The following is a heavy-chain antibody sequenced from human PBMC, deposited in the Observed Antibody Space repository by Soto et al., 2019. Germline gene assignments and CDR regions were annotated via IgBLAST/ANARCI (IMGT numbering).Heavy chain of an antibody. Sequence: QVQLQESGPGLVKPSETLSLTCTVAGASMSGNYWTWVRQPPGKGLEWIGNMCSSGTTNYNPSLRSRVTMSLDTSVNQFSLRLSSVTAADTAVYYCARPNMWYGKILQWGRGTLVTVSS. CDR2: MCSSGTT. V-gene: IGHV4-59*01. J-gene: IGHJ1*01. CDR3: ARPNMWYGKILQ. D-gene: IGHD2-15*01. CDR1: GASMSGNY.